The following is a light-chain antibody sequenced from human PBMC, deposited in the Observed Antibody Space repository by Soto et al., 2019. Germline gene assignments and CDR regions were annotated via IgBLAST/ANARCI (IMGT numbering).Light chain of an antibody. CDR3: AAWDDSLNARGV. CDR2: NDN. Sequence: QSVLTQPPSASGTPGQRVTISCSGSRSNIGSNAVSWYQQLPGTAPKLLIYNDNQRPSGVPDRFSASKSDTSASLAISGLQSEDEADYYCAAWDDSLNARGVFGGGTKLTVL. J-gene: IGLJ3*02. V-gene: IGLV1-44*01. CDR1: RSNIGSNA.